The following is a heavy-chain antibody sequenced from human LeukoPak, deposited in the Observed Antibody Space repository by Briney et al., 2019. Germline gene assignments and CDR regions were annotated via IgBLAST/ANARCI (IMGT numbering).Heavy chain of an antibody. Sequence: ASVKVSCTASGFTFTSYGFSWVRQAPGQGLEWMGWISAYNGNTKFAQKIHGRVTFTTDASTSTAYMELRSLRSDDTAVYYCARDPLTDHLPVPDAFDFWGQGTMVTVS. CDR3: ARDPLTDHLPVPDAFDF. V-gene: IGHV1-18*01. CDR1: GFTFTSYG. D-gene: IGHD2-2*01. CDR2: ISAYNGNT. J-gene: IGHJ3*01.